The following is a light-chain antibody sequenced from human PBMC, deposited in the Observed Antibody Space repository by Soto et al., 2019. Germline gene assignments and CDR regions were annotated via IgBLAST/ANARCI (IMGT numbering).Light chain of an antibody. CDR2: DVS. CDR1: SSDVGAYNH. J-gene: IGLJ1*01. Sequence: QSVLTQPASVSGSPGQSITISCTGTSSDVGAYNHVSWYQHHPGKAPKLMIYDVSNRPSGVSNRFSGSKSGYTASLTISGLLAADEADYYCNSHTISNTRVFGTGTKVTVL. CDR3: NSHTISNTRV. V-gene: IGLV2-14*01.